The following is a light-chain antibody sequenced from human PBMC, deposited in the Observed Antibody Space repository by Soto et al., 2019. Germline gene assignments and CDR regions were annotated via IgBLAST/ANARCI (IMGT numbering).Light chain of an antibody. CDR2: DVS. J-gene: IGLJ1*01. CDR1: SSDVGGYNY. Sequence: QSVLTQPRSVSGSPGQSVTISCTGTSSDVGGYNYVSWYQQHPGKAPKLMIYDVSKRPSGVPDRFSGSKSGNTASLTISGVEEEDEADYYCCTYAGSYVFGTGTKLTVL. CDR3: CTYAGSYV. V-gene: IGLV2-11*01.